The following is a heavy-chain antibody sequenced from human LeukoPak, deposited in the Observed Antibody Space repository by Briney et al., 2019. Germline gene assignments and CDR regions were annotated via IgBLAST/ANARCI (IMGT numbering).Heavy chain of an antibody. Sequence: SETLSLTCTVSGGSISSSSYYWGWIRQPPGKGLEWIGYIYYSGSTNYNPSLKSRVTISVDTSKNQFSLKLSSVTAADTAVYYCARGGYGSGSYYNTRKDDAFDIWGQGTMVTVSS. D-gene: IGHD3-10*01. V-gene: IGHV4-61*05. J-gene: IGHJ3*02. CDR2: IYYSGST. CDR3: ARGGYGSGSYYNTRKDDAFDI. CDR1: GGSISSSSYY.